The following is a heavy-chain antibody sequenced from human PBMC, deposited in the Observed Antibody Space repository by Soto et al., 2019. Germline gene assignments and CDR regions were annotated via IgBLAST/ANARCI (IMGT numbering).Heavy chain of an antibody. CDR1: VFTLSSYG. J-gene: IGHJ6*02. V-gene: IGHV3-33*06. D-gene: IGHD4-17*01. CDR2: IWYNGSDK. CDR3: AKDYGDWTGLYYYGMDV. Sequence: GSLRISCAASVFTLSSYGMHWVRQAPGKGLEWVAVIWYNGSDKKYADSVKGRFTISRDNSEKTLYLQMNSLRAEDTAVYYCAKDYGDWTGLYYYGMDVWGQGTTVTVSS.